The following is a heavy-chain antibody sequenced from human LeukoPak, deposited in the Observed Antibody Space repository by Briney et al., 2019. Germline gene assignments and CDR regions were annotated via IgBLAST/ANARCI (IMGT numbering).Heavy chain of an antibody. D-gene: IGHD6-19*01. J-gene: IGHJ4*02. CDR3: AKATQWTSDY. CDR1: GFTFSKYG. CDR2: IWFDGSNR. Sequence: GSLRLSCTASGFTFSKYGIHWVRQAPGKGLEWVAVIWFDGSNRNHTDSVKGRFTISRDNSKNTLSLQMNSLRAEDTAVYYCAKATQWTSDYWGQGTLVTVSS. V-gene: IGHV3-33*06.